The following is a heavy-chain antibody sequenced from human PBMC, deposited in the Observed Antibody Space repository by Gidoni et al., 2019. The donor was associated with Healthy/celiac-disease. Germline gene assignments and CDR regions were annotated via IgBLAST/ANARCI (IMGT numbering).Heavy chain of an antibody. D-gene: IGHD3-22*01. J-gene: IGHJ4*02. CDR2: ISYDGSNK. V-gene: IGHV3-30-3*01. Sequence: QVQLVESGGGVVQPGRSLRLSCAASGFTFSSYAMHWVRQAPGKGLEWVAVISYDGSNKYYADSVKGRFTISRDNSKNTLYLQMNSLRAEDTAVYYCAREDYYDSVDYWGQGTLVTVSS. CDR1: GFTFSSYA. CDR3: AREDYYDSVDY.